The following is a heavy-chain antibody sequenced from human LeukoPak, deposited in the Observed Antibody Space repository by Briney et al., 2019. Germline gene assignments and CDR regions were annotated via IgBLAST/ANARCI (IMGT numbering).Heavy chain of an antibody. D-gene: IGHD3-10*01. CDR2: IRYDGSNK. CDR1: GFTFSSYG. CDR3: AKDPTYGSGIPSSDYYYYYMDV. V-gene: IGHV3-30*02. J-gene: IGHJ6*03. Sequence: PGGSLRLSCAASGFTFSSYGMHWVRQAPGKGLEWVAFIRYDGSNKYYADSVKGRFTISRDNSKNTLYLQMNSLRAEDTAVYYCAKDPTYGSGIPSSDYYYYYMDVWGKGTTVTISS.